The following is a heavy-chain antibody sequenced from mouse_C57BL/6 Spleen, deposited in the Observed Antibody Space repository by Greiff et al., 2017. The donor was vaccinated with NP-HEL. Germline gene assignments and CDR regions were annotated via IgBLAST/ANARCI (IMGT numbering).Heavy chain of an antibody. V-gene: IGHV7-3*01. Sequence: DVKLVESGGGLVQPGGSLSLSCAASGFTFTDYYMSWVRQPPGKALEWLGFIRNKANAYTTEYSASVKGRFTISRDNSQSILYLQMNALRAEDSATYYCARSIYYYGSSPWYFDVWGTGTTVTVSS. D-gene: IGHD1-1*01. CDR2: IRNKANAYTT. CDR1: GFTFTDYY. CDR3: ARSIYYYGSSPWYFDV. J-gene: IGHJ1*03.